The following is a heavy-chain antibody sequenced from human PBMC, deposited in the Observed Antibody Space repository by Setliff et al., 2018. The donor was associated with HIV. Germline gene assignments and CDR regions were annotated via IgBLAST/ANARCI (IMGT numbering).Heavy chain of an antibody. Sequence: ASVKVSCKTSGYTFIHYDIHWVRQAPGERLEWLGWINTDTGNTKYSQKFQDRLTFTRDTSALTADMELSSLRSEDTAVYYCALTYCGGGNCWSSASLPPAGWFDPWGQGTTVTVS. CDR1: GYTFIHYD. CDR3: ALTYCGGGNCWSSASLPPAGWFDP. CDR2: INTDTGNT. V-gene: IGHV1-3*04. J-gene: IGHJ6*02. D-gene: IGHD2-15*01.